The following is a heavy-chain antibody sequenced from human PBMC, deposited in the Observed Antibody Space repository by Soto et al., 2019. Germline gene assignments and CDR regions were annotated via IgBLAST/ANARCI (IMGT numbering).Heavy chain of an antibody. J-gene: IGHJ3*02. V-gene: IGHV3-30*18. CDR1: GFTFSSYA. Sequence: GGSLRLSCAASGFTFSSYAMHWVRQAPGKGLEWVAVISYDGSDNYYADSVKGRFTISRDNSKNTLYLQMNSLRAEDTAVYYCAKEPQWLSNAFDIWGQGTMVTVSS. CDR2: ISYDGSDN. CDR3: AKEPQWLSNAFDI. D-gene: IGHD6-19*01.